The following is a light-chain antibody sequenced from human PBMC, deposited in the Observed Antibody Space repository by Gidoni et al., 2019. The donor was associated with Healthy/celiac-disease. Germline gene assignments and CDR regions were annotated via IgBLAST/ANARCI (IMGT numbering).Light chain of an antibody. CDR3: QQSYSTPYT. J-gene: IGKJ2*01. Sequence: IQLTQSPSSLSASVGDRVTITCRASQSISSYLNWYQQKPGKAPKLLIYAASSLQSGVPSRFSGSGSGTDFTLTISSLQPEDFATYYCQQSYSTPYTFGQXTKLEIK. CDR1: QSISSY. CDR2: AAS. V-gene: IGKV1-39*01.